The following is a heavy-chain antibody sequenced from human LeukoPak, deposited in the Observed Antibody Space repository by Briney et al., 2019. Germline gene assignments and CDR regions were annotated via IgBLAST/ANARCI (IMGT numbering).Heavy chain of an antibody. CDR2: INPNSGGT. D-gene: IGHD6-19*01. V-gene: IGHV1-2*02. CDR3: ARDIAVAGTWFAFDI. J-gene: IGHJ3*02. CDR1: GYTFTGYY. Sequence: ASVKVSCKASGYTFTGYYMHWVRQAPGQGLEWMGWINPNSGGTNYAQKFQGRVTMTRDTSISTAYMELSRLRSDDTAVYYCARDIAVAGTWFAFDIWGQGTMATVSS.